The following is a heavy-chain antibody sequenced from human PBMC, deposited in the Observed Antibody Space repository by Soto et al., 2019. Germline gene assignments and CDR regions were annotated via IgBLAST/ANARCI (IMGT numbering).Heavy chain of an antibody. CDR2: FDPEDGET. CDR1: GYTLTELS. CDR3: ETFLFEIFAVAPDY. V-gene: IGHV1-24*01. D-gene: IGHD3-3*01. J-gene: IGHJ4*02. Sequence: ASVKVSCKVSGYTLTELSMHWVRQAPGKGLEWMGGFDPEDGETIYAQKFQGRVTMTEDTSTDTAYMELSSLRSEDTAVYYCETFLFEIFAVAPDYWGQGTLVTVSS.